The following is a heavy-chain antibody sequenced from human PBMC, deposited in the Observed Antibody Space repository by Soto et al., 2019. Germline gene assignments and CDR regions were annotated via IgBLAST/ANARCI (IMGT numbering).Heavy chain of an antibody. V-gene: IGHV3-74*01. CDR2: INSDGTTI. CDR1: ELTFSNYW. CDR3: ARAGWYRFDY. D-gene: IGHD6-19*01. Sequence: GGPLRLSCAASELTFSNYWLHWVRQAPGKGLMWVSRINSDGTTINYADSVEGRFTISRDNAKNTLFLQMNSLRVEDTAVYYCARAGWYRFDYWGQGTLVTVSS. J-gene: IGHJ4*02.